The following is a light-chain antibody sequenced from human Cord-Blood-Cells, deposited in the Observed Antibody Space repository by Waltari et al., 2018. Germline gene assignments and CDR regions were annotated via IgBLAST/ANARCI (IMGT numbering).Light chain of an antibody. V-gene: IGLV1-47*01. J-gene: IGLJ3*02. Sequence: QSVLTQPPSASGTPGQRVTISCSGSSSNIGSNYVYWYQQLPGTAPKLLIYRNNQRPSGGPDRFPGSKSGTHASPAISGLRSDDEADYYCAAWDDSLSGWVFGGGTKLTVL. CDR2: RNN. CDR1: SSNIGSNY. CDR3: AAWDDSLSGWV.